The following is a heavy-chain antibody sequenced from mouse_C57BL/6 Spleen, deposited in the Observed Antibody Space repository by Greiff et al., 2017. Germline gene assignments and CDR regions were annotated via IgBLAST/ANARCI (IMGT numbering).Heavy chain of an antibody. V-gene: IGHV1-55*01. CDR3: AREGLVVAPYYFDY. Sequence: VQLQQPGAELVKPGASVKMSCKASGYTFTSYWITWVKQRPGQGLEWIGDIYPGSGSTNYNEKFKSKATLTVDTSSSTAYMQLSSLTSEDSAVYYCAREGLVVAPYYFDYWGQGTTLTVSS. CDR1: GYTFTSYW. D-gene: IGHD1-1*01. CDR2: IYPGSGST. J-gene: IGHJ2*01.